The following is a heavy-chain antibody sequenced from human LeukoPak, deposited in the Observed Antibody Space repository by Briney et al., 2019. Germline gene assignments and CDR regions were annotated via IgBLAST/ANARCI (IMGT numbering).Heavy chain of an antibody. Sequence: GGSLRLSCVASGITFSGSAMHWVRQASGKGLEWVGRIRSKANTYATAYAASVKGRFTISRDDSKNTAYLQMNSLKTEDTAVYYCTSPEPLAVAESSGYYSYYMDVWGKGTTVTVSS. V-gene: IGHV3-73*01. CDR3: TSPEPLAVAESSGYYSYYMDV. CDR1: GITFSGSA. CDR2: IRSKANTYAT. D-gene: IGHD6-19*01. J-gene: IGHJ6*03.